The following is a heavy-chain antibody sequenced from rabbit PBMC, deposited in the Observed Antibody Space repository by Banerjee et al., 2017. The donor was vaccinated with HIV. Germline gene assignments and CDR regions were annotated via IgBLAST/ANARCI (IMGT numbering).Heavy chain of an antibody. CDR1: GFDFSSYG. J-gene: IGHJ4*01. CDR2: IDPVFGST. Sequence: QEQLVESGGGLVQPGGSLKLSCKASGFDFSSYGVSWVRQAPGKGLEWIGYIDPVFGSTYYASWVNGRFTISSHNAQNTLYLQLNSLTAADTATYFCVRDYGYDDYEGVNLWGQGTLVTVS. CDR3: VRDYGYDDYEGVNL. D-gene: IGHD2-1*01. V-gene: IGHV1S47*01.